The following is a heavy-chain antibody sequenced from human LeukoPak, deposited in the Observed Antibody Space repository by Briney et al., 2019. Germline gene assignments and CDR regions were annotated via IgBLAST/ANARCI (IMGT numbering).Heavy chain of an antibody. CDR3: ARGPDLGHPSGGVDY. CDR1: GYTFTGYY. J-gene: IGHJ4*02. D-gene: IGHD6-25*01. V-gene: IGHV1-2*02. CDR2: INPNSGGT. Sequence: ASVKVSCKASGYTFTGYYMHWVRQAPGQGLEWMGWINPNSGGTNYAQKFQGRVTMTRDTSISTAYMELSRLGSDDTAVYYCARGPDLGHPSGGVDYWGQGTLVTVSS.